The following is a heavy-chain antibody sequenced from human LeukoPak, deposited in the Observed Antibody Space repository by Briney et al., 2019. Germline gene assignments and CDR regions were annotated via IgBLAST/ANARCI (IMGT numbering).Heavy chain of an antibody. V-gene: IGHV3-53*01. D-gene: IGHD3-10*01. CDR3: AREDPTAVYGSGSYYTPIFDY. CDR1: GFTVSSNY. Sequence: PGGSLRLSCAASGFTVSSNYMSWVRQAPGKGLEWVSVLYSGGSTYYADSVKGRFTISRDNSKNTLYLQMNSLRAEDTAVYYCAREDPTAVYGSGSYYTPIFDYWGQGTLVTVSS. J-gene: IGHJ4*02. CDR2: LYSGGST.